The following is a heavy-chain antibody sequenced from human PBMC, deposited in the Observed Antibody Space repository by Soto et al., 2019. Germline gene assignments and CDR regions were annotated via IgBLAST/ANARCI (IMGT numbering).Heavy chain of an antibody. CDR2: IYYSGST. CDR1: GGSISSGGYY. J-gene: IGHJ5*02. V-gene: IGHV4-31*03. CDR3: AREGTGYYQYSSYSWFDP. Sequence: SETLSLTCTVSGGSISSGGYYWSWIRQHPGKGLEWIGYIYYSGSTYYNPSLKSRVTISVDTSKNQFSLKLSSVTAADTAVYYCAREGTGYYQYSSYSWFDPWGQGTLVTVSS. D-gene: IGHD3-9*01.